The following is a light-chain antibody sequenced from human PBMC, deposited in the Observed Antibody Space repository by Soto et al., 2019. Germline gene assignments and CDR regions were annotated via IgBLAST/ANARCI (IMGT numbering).Light chain of an antibody. CDR3: QQGYSTPWT. CDR1: QSITTY. CDR2: AAS. V-gene: IGKV1-39*01. J-gene: IGKJ1*01. Sequence: QRTPSPSSLSAPVGDSVPITCRASQSITTYLHWYQQKPGKAPNLLIYAASNLQSGAPSRFSGSGSGTDFTLTINSLQPEDFATYYCQQGYSTPWTFGQGTKV.